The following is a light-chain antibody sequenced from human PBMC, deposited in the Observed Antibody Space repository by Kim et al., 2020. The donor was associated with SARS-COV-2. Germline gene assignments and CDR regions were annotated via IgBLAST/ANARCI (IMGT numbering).Light chain of an antibody. CDR2: AAT. Sequence: ASVGDRIPITCRASQDIGNYLVWFQQRPGKVPKLLIYAATSLQGRVPSRFSATRSGTEFTLTINGLQPDDFANYYCLQHADYPRTFGQGTKVDIK. V-gene: IGKV1-17*03. CDR1: QDIGNY. J-gene: IGKJ1*01. CDR3: LQHADYPRT.